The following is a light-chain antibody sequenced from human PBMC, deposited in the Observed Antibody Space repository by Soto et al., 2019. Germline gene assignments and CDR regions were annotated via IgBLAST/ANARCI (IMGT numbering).Light chain of an antibody. CDR2: GAS. CDR3: QQYGSSPQT. Sequence: EIVLTQSPGTLSLSPGERATLSCRASQSVSSDSLAWYQHKLGQAPRLLIYGASTRATGIPDRFSGSGSGTDFTLTISRLEPEDFAVFYCQQYGSSPQTFGQGTRWIS. J-gene: IGKJ1*01. CDR1: QSVSSDS. V-gene: IGKV3-20*01.